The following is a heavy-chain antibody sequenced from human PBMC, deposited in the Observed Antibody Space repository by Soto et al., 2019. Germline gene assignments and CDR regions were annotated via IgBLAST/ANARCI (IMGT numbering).Heavy chain of an antibody. V-gene: IGHV4-39*01. D-gene: IGHD3-10*01. Sequence: SETLSLTCTVSGGSISSSSYYWGWIRQPPGKGLQWIGSIYYSGSTYYNPSLTSRVTISVDTPKNQFSLKLSSVTAADTAVYYCARNMLYGSGSHTNDYYYGMDVWGQGTTVTVSS. J-gene: IGHJ6*02. CDR1: GGSISSSSYY. CDR2: IYYSGST. CDR3: ARNMLYGSGSHTNDYYYGMDV.